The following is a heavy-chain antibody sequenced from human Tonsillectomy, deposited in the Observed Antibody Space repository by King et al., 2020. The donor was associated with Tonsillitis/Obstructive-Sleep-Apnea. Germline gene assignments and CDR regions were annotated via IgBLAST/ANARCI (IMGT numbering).Heavy chain of an antibody. Sequence: VQLVESGAEVKKPGASVKVSCKASGYTFTSYGISWVRQAPGQGLEWMGWIGAYNGNTNYAQKLQGRVTMTTDTSTSTAYVELRSLSSDDTSVYYCARSGVPYYSSGLDVWGQGTTVTVSS. D-gene: IGHD3-10*01. CDR2: IGAYNGNT. CDR3: ARSGVPYYSSGLDV. CDR1: GYTFTSYG. V-gene: IGHV1-18*01. J-gene: IGHJ6*02.